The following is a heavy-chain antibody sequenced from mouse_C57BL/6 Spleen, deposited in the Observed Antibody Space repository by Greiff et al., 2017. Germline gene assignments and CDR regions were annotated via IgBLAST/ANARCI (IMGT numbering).Heavy chain of an antibody. J-gene: IGHJ4*01. Sequence: VQLQQSGAELVKPGASVKISCKASGYAFSSYWMNWVKQRPGKGLEWIGQIYPGDGDTNYNGKFKGKATLTADKSSSTAYMQLSSLTSEDSAVYFCARWGYGNYLYAMDYWGQGTSVTVSS. CDR3: ARWGYGNYLYAMDY. CDR2: IYPGDGDT. CDR1: GYAFSSYW. D-gene: IGHD2-1*01. V-gene: IGHV1-80*01.